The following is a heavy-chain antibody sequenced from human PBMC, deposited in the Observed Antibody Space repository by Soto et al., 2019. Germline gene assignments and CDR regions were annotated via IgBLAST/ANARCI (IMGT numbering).Heavy chain of an antibody. CDR1: GYTFTSYY. J-gene: IGHJ5*02. V-gene: IGHV1-46*01. Sequence: GASVKVSCKASGYTFTSYYMHWVRQAPGQGLEWMGIINPSGGSTSYAQKFQGRVTMTRDTSTSTVYMELSSLRAEDTAVYYCAKVAAQVRVLGPRTNWFDPWGQGTLVTVPQ. CDR3: AKVAAQVRVLGPRTNWFDP. D-gene: IGHD3-10*01. CDR2: INPSGGST.